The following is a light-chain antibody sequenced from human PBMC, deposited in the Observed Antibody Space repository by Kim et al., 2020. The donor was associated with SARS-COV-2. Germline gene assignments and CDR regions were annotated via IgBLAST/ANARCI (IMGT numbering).Light chain of an antibody. CDR2: YDS. Sequence: AAGKTARITCGGNNIGSKSVHWYQQKPGQAPVLVIYYDSDRPSGSPERFSGSNSGNTATLTISRVEAGDEADYYCQVWDSSSDHWVFGGGTKLTVL. CDR3: QVWDSSSDHWV. J-gene: IGLJ3*02. V-gene: IGLV3-21*04. CDR1: NIGSKS.